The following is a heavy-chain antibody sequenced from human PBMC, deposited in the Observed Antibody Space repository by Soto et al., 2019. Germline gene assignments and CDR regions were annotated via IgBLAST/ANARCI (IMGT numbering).Heavy chain of an antibody. Sequence: QVQLVQSGAEVKKPGASVKVSCKASGYTFTSYAMHWVRQAPGQRLEWMGWINAGNGNTKYSQKFQGRVTITRDTSASTADMALSSLRSEDTAVYYCAKDRGGVIVMGYMDVWGKGTTVTVSS. CDR3: AKDRGGVIVMGYMDV. D-gene: IGHD3-16*02. V-gene: IGHV1-3*01. CDR2: INAGNGNT. J-gene: IGHJ6*03. CDR1: GYTFTSYA.